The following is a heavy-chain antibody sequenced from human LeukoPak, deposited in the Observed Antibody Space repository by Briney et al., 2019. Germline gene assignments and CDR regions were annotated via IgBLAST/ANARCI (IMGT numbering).Heavy chain of an antibody. CDR1: GGTFSSYA. D-gene: IGHD6-6*01. CDR2: IIPIFGTA. Sequence: SVKVSCKASGGTFSSYAISWVRQAPGQGLEWMGGIIPIFGTANYAQKFQGRVTITTDESTSTAYMELSSQRSEDTAVYYCARRLIAARSRADAFDIWGQGTMVTVSS. V-gene: IGHV1-69*05. J-gene: IGHJ3*02. CDR3: ARRLIAARSRADAFDI.